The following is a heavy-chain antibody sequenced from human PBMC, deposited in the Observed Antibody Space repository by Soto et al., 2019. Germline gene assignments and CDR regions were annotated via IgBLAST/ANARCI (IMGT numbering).Heavy chain of an antibody. Sequence: QVQLVESGGGLVKPGGSLRLSCAASGFTFSDYYMSWIRQAPGKGLEWVSYISSSGSTIYYADSVKGRFTISRDNAKNSLYLQMNSLRAEDTAVYYCARESMITFGGVIAPSGYYYMDVWGKGTTVTVSS. D-gene: IGHD3-16*02. CDR3: ARESMITFGGVIAPSGYYYMDV. CDR2: ISSSGSTI. CDR1: GFTFSDYY. V-gene: IGHV3-11*01. J-gene: IGHJ6*03.